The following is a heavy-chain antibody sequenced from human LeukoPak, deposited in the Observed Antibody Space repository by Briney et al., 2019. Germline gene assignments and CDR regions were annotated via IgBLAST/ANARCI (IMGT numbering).Heavy chain of an antibody. Sequence: GGSLRLSCAPSGFTFSIYAMTWVRQARGEGREWVSRISGSGGGTYYADSVAGHFIICRDNSKNTLYLQMNRLRADDRGVYYCAQGGLRFLGGGYWGQGTLVTVSS. CDR2: ISGSGGGT. D-gene: IGHD5-12*01. CDR1: GFTFSIYA. V-gene: IGHV3-23*01. CDR3: AQGGLRFLGGGY. J-gene: IGHJ4*02.